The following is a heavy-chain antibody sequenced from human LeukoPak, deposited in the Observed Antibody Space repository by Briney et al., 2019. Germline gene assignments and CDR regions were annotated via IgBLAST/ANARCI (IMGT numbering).Heavy chain of an antibody. D-gene: IGHD1-26*01. CDR1: GFTFSSYW. V-gene: IGHV3-7*03. CDR3: GKGSGSYYGTCDS. J-gene: IGHJ5*01. CDR2: IKQDGSEK. Sequence: QPGGSLRLSCAASGFTFSSYWMSWVRQAPGKGLEWVANIKQDGSEKYYVDSVKGRFTISRDNSKNTLYLQMNSLRVEDTAVYYCGKGSGSYYGTCDSWSQGTLVTVSS.